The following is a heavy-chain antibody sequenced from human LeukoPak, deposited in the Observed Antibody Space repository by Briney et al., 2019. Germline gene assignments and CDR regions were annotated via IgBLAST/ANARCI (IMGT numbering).Heavy chain of an antibody. CDR3: ATTRGLDY. V-gene: IGHV3-7*03. CDR1: GFTFSSYW. J-gene: IGHJ4*02. D-gene: IGHD3-10*01. Sequence: GGSLRLSCAASGFTFSSYWMSWVRQAPGKGLEWVANIKQDGREKYYADSVKGRFTISRDNTKNSLYLQMNSLGDEDTAVYYCATTRGLDYWGQGTLVTVSS. CDR2: IKQDGREK.